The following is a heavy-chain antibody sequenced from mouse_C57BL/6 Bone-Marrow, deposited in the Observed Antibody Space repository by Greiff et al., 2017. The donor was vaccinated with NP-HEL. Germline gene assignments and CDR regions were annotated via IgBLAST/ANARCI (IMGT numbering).Heavy chain of an antibody. CDR1: GYTFTSYW. Sequence: QVQLQQPGAELVRPGSSVKLSCKASGYTFTSYWMHWVKQRPIQGLEWIGNIDPSDSETHYNQKFKDKATWTVDKSSSTAYMQLSSLTSEDSAVYYCARSGIYYGNYEDYWGQGTSVTVSS. V-gene: IGHV1-52*01. D-gene: IGHD2-1*01. J-gene: IGHJ4*01. CDR3: ARSGIYYGNYEDY. CDR2: IDPSDSET.